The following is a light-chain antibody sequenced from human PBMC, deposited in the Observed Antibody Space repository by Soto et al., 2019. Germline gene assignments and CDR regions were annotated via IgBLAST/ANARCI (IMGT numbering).Light chain of an antibody. Sequence: QSVLTQPASVSGSPGQSITISCTGTSSDVGGYNYVSWYQQHPGKAPKLMIYEVSHRPSGVSNRFSASKSGNTASLTISGLQAEDEADYYCSSYTSSNTLVFGGGTQLTVL. V-gene: IGLV2-14*01. J-gene: IGLJ2*01. CDR3: SSYTSSNTLV. CDR1: SSDVGGYNY. CDR2: EVS.